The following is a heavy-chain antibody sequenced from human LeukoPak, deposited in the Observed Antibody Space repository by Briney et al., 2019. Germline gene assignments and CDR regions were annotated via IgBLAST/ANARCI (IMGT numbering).Heavy chain of an antibody. CDR1: GFTFGTYT. CDR3: PRSPNGWASY. V-gene: IGHV3-21*01. Sequence: GGSLRLSCAASGFTFGTYTMNWVRQAPGKGLEWVSSISSGSDYIHYGDSVKGRFTISRDNAKNSLYLQMNSLRAEDTAVYYCPRSPNGWASYWGQGTLVTVSS. D-gene: IGHD5-24*01. CDR2: ISSGSDYI. J-gene: IGHJ4*02.